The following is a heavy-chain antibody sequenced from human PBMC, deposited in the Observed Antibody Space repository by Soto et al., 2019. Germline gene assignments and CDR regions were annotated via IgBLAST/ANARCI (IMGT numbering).Heavy chain of an antibody. D-gene: IGHD3-22*01. V-gene: IGHV3-30*18. Sequence: QVQLVESGGGVVQPGRSLTLSCAASEFTFSSYGIHWVRQAPGKGLEWVAVISYDGSKKQYADSVKGRFTISRDNSKNXRHLQMNSLRAEDTAVYYCAKDTYYHDTTGYYVFDYWGQGTLVTVSS. J-gene: IGHJ4*02. CDR2: ISYDGSKK. CDR1: EFTFSSYG. CDR3: AKDTYYHDTTGYYVFDY.